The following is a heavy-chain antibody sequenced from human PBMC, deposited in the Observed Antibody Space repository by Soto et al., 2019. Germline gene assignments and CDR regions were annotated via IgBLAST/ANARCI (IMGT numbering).Heavy chain of an antibody. D-gene: IGHD2-15*01. CDR2: IIPIFGTA. V-gene: IGHV1-69*01. CDR1: GGTFSSYA. J-gene: IGHJ3*02. Sequence: QVQLVQSGAEVKKPGSSVKVSCKASGGTFSSYAISWVRQAPGQGLEWMGGIIPIFGTANYAQKFQGRVTITADESTGTAYMELSSLRSEDTAVYYCARDEQVVVAATPRLGAFDIWGQGTMVTVSS. CDR3: ARDEQVVVAATPRLGAFDI.